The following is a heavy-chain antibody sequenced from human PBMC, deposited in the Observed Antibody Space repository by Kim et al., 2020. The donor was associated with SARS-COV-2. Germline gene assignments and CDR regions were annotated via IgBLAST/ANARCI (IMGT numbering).Heavy chain of an antibody. CDR1: GGTFSSYA. V-gene: IGHV1-69*04. CDR3: ARMDSSSWYERGFGPYGMDV. CDR2: IIPILGIA. J-gene: IGHJ6*02. Sequence: SVKVSCKASGGTFSSYAISWVRQAPGQGLEWMGRIIPILGIANYAQKFQGRVTITADKSTSAAYMELSSLRSEDTAVYYCARMDSSSWYERGFGPYGMDVWGQGTTVTVSS. D-gene: IGHD6-13*01.